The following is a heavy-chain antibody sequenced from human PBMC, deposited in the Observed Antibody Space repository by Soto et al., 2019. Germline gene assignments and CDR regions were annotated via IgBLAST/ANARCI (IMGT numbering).Heavy chain of an antibody. CDR1: GFSVSTNY. CDR2: IYSGGGT. CDR3: ARSREMIAYGGYVTGGYFDC. D-gene: IGHD4-17*01. J-gene: IGHJ4*02. V-gene: IGHV3-53*01. Sequence: GGSLRLSCAASGFSVSTNYMSWVRQAPGKGLEWVSIIYSGGGTHYADSVKGRFTISRDNSRNTLYLQMNSLIAEDTAVYYCARSREMIAYGGYVTGGYFDCWGQGTLVTVSS.